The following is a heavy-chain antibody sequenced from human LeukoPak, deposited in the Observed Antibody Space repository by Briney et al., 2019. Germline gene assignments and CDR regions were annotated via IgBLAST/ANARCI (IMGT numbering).Heavy chain of an antibody. J-gene: IGHJ4*02. D-gene: IGHD2-2*01. CDR3: ARDREHIVLLPGAKRKTWYFDY. V-gene: IGHV4-4*02. CDR2: IYHSGST. Sequence: SGTLSLTCAVSGGSISSSNWWSWVRQPPGKGLEWIGEIYHSGSTNYNPSLKSRVTISVDKSKNQFSLKLSSVTAADTAVYYCARDREHIVLLPGAKRKTWYFDYWGQGTLVTVSS. CDR1: GGSISSSNW.